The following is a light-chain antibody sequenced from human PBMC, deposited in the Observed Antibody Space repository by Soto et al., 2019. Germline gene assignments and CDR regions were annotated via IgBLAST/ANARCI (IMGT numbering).Light chain of an antibody. CDR3: QQLNSYPLT. CDR2: AAS. J-gene: IGKJ1*01. V-gene: IGKV1-9*01. CDR1: QGISSY. Sequence: DIQLTQSTSFLSASVGDRVTITCRASQGISSYLAWYQQKPGKAPKLLIYAASTLQSGVPSRSSGSGSGTEFTRTISSLQPEDFATYYCQQLNSYPLTFGQVTKVEIK.